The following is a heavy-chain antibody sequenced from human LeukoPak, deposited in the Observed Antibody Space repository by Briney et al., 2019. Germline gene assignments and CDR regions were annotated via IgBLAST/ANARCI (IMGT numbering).Heavy chain of an antibody. CDR3: ARGDGYYYDSSGYRDY. J-gene: IGHJ4*02. D-gene: IGHD3-22*01. Sequence: GGSLRLSCAASGFTFSSYSMNWVRQAPGKGLEWVSSISSSSSSYIYYADSVKGRFTISRDNAKNPLYLQMNSLRAEDTAVYYCARGDGYYYDSSGYRDYWGQGTLVTVSS. V-gene: IGHV3-21*01. CDR1: GFTFSSYS. CDR2: ISSSSSSYI.